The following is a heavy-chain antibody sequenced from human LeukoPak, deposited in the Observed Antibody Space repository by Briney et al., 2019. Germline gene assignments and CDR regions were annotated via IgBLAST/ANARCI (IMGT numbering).Heavy chain of an antibody. CDR1: GGSINRGY. D-gene: IGHD5-12*01. Sequence: SETLSLTCTVSGGSINRGYWSWVRQHPGKGLEWIGHIFYSGSTFYNPSLKSRVTIAVHTSRDQFSLQLTSVTAADTAVYYCASGCGSGWFDRWGQGTLGSVSS. J-gene: IGHJ5*02. CDR3: ASGCGSGWFDR. CDR2: IFYSGST. V-gene: IGHV4-30-4*08.